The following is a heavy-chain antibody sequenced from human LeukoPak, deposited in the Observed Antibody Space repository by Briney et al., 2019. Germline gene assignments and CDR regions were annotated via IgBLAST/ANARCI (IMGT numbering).Heavy chain of an antibody. CDR1: GLTFSSYA. D-gene: IGHD3-9*01. Sequence: GGSLRLSCAASGLTFSSYAMSWVRQAPGKGLEWVSGISGSGNGTYHADSVKGRFTISRDNSKNTLYLQMNSLRAEDTAVYYCAKALVRGYFDYWGQGTLVTVSS. CDR2: ISGSGNGT. V-gene: IGHV3-23*01. CDR3: AKALVRGYFDY. J-gene: IGHJ4*02.